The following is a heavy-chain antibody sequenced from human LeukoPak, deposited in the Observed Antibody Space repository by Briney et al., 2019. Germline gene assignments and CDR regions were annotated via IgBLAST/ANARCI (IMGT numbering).Heavy chain of an antibody. Sequence: ASVKVSCKASGGTFSSYAINWVRQATGQGLEWMGWMNPNSGNTGYAQKFQGRVTMTRNTSISTAYMELSSLRSEDTAVYYCARSYGSGWYGWFDPWGQGTLVTVSS. CDR3: ARSYGSGWYGWFDP. V-gene: IGHV1-8*02. CDR1: GGTFSSYA. CDR2: MNPNSGNT. J-gene: IGHJ5*02. D-gene: IGHD6-19*01.